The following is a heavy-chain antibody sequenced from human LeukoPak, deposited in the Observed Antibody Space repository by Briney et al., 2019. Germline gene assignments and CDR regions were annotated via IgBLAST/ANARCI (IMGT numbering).Heavy chain of an antibody. CDR3: ARRYCSGGSCYYFYFDY. J-gene: IGHJ4*02. CDR1: GGSISRYY. CDR2: IYYSGSA. Sequence: SETLSLTCTVSGGSISRYYWSWIRRPPGKGLEWIGYIYYSGSANYNPSLKSRVAISVDTSKNQFSLKLSSVTAADTAVYYCARRYCSGGSCYYFYFDYWGQGTLVTVSS. D-gene: IGHD2-15*01. V-gene: IGHV4-59*01.